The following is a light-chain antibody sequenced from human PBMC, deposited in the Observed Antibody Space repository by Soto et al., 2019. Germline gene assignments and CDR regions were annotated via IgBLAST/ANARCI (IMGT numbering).Light chain of an antibody. CDR1: QSLLHSNGYNY. Sequence: ESVMSQSPLSLSVTPGEPASISCRSSQSLLHSNGYNYLDWYLQKPGQSPQLLIYLGSFRAAGVPDRLSGSGSGTDFTLKISRVEAADVGVYYCIQALQTPSFGGGTKVEIK. CDR3: IQALQTPS. CDR2: LGS. J-gene: IGKJ4*01. V-gene: IGKV2-28*01.